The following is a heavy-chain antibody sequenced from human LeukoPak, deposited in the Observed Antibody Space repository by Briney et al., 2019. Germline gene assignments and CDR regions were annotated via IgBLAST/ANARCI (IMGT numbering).Heavy chain of an antibody. J-gene: IGHJ3*02. V-gene: IGHV4-59*01. CDR3: ARGQYCTNGVCYHDAFDI. D-gene: IGHD2-8*01. CDR1: GGSFSGYY. CDR2: IYYSGST. Sequence: SETLSLTCAVYGGSFSGYYWSWIRQPPGKGLEWIGYIYYSGSTNYNPSLKSRVTISVDTSKNQFSLKLSSVTAADTAVYYCARGQYCTNGVCYHDAFDIWGQGTMVTVSS.